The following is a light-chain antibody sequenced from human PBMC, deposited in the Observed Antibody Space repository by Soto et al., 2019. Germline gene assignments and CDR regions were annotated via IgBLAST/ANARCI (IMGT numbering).Light chain of an antibody. J-gene: IGKJ4*01. Sequence: EIVLTQSPGTLSLSPGERATLSCRASQSVSSSYLAWYQQKPGQAPRHLIYGASSRATGIPDSFSGSGSGTDFTLTISRLEPEDFAVSYCQQYDTSPLTFGGGTKVEIK. CDR3: QQYDTSPLT. V-gene: IGKV3-20*01. CDR1: QSVSSSY. CDR2: GAS.